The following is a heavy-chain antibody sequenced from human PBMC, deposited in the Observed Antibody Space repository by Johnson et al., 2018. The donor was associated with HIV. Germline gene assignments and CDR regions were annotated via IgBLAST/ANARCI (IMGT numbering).Heavy chain of an antibody. CDR3: AKSGFSGSYQGAYDI. J-gene: IGHJ3*02. CDR1: GFTFSSYG. Sequence: GRSLRLSCAVSGFTFSSYGMHWVRRAPGKGLEWVAVISYDGSNKYYADSVKGRFTISRDNSKNTLYLQMNSLRAEDTAVYYCAKSGFSGSYQGAYDIWGQGTMVTVSS. V-gene: IGHV3-30*18. D-gene: IGHD1-26*01. CDR2: ISYDGSNK.